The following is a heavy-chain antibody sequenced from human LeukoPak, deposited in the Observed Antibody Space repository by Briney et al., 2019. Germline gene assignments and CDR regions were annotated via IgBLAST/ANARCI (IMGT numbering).Heavy chain of an antibody. J-gene: IGHJ3*02. CDR2: INQDGIEK. V-gene: IGHV3-7*05. D-gene: IGHD5-24*01. CDR1: GFTFTTYL. CDR3: ARGFDGYYGFDI. Sequence: GGFLRLSCAASGFTFTTYLMSWVRQAPGKGLEWVANINQDGIEKYYVASVWGRLTISRDNAKNSMYVQMNSLRAEDTVVYYCARGFDGYYGFDIWGQGTMVTVSS.